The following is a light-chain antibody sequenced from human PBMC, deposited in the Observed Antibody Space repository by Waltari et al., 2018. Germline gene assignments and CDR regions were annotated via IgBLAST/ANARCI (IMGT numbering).Light chain of an antibody. Sequence: QSALTQPASVSGSPGQSITISCTGTSSDVGGYKYVSWYQQHPGKVPKLMIYDVNNRPSAISNRFSGSKSGNTASLTISGLQAEDEADYYCSSYTSSGTLVLFGGGTKLTVL. CDR3: SSYTSSGTLVL. J-gene: IGLJ2*01. CDR1: SSDVGGYKY. V-gene: IGLV2-14*03. CDR2: DVN.